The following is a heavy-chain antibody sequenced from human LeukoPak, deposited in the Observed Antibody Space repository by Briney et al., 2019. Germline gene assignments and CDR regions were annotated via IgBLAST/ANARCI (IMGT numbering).Heavy chain of an antibody. V-gene: IGHV1-69*06. J-gene: IGHJ4*02. D-gene: IGHD3-3*01. CDR2: IIPIFGTA. Sequence: SVKVSCKASGGTFISYAFSWVRQAPGQGLEWMGRIIPIFGTANYAQKFQGRVTITADKSTSTAYMELSSLRSEDTAVYYCARVGWYYFDYWGQGTLVTVSS. CDR1: GGTFISYA. CDR3: ARVGWYYFDY.